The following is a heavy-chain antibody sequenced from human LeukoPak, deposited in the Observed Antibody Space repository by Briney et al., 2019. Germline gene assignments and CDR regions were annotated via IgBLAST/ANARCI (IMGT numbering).Heavy chain of an antibody. V-gene: IGHV4-39*07. D-gene: IGHD3-22*01. CDR1: NDSISSGTYY. CDR3: ARAGSYYYDSSGLFDY. Sequence: PSETLSLTCTVSNDSISSGTYYWSWIRQPAGKGLEWIGSIYHSGTTYYNPSLKSRVTISVDTSKNQFSLKLSSVTAADTAVYYCARAGSYYYDSSGLFDYWGQGTLVTVSS. J-gene: IGHJ4*02. CDR2: IYHSGTT.